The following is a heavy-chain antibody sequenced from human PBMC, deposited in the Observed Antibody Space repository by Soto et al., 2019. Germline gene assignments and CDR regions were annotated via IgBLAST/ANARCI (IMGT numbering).Heavy chain of an antibody. CDR1: GFSLRSSGVG. J-gene: IGHJ4*02. V-gene: IGHV2-5*02. Sequence: SGPTLVNPTQTLTLTCTFSGFSLRSSGVGVAWIRQPPGKALEWLALIYWDGDKRYSPSLKNRLTITRDTSKNQVVLTMTNMDPVDTATYYCARFYGDYVYFDYWGQGTLVTVSS. CDR2: IYWDGDK. D-gene: IGHD4-17*01. CDR3: ARFYGDYVYFDY.